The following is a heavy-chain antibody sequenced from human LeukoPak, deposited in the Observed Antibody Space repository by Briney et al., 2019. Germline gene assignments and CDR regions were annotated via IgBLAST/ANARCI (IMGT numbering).Heavy chain of an antibody. CDR3: ARKIFDSSGYYYFDY. V-gene: IGHV1-69*05. CDR2: IIPIFGTA. D-gene: IGHD3-22*01. J-gene: IGHJ4*02. CDR1: GGTFSSYA. Sequence: SVKVSCKASGGTFSSYALSWVRQAPGQGLEWMGGIIPIFGTANYAQKFQGRVTITTDESTSTAYMELSSLRSEDTAVYYCARKIFDSSGYYYFDYWGQGTLVTVSS.